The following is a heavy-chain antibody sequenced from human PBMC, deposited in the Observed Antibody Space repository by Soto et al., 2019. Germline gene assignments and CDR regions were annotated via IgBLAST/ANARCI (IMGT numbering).Heavy chain of an antibody. V-gene: IGHV5-51*01. CDR3: ARRGTYSSGWDY. J-gene: IGHJ4*02. CDR1: GYIFTSYW. D-gene: IGHD6-19*01. Sequence: GESLKISCKGSGYIFTSYWIGWVRQMPGKGLEWMGIIHGGDSNTRYSPSFEGQVTISTDKSISTAYLQWSSLKASDTAMYYCARRGTYSSGWDYWGQGTLVTVSS. CDR2: IHGGDSNT.